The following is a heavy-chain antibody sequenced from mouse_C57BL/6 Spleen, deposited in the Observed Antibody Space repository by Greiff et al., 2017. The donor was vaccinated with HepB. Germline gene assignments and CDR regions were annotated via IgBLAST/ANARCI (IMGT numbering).Heavy chain of an antibody. CDR3: ARGRFDWEGAWLAY. CDR1: GYTFTDYY. D-gene: IGHD4-1*01. V-gene: IGHV1-26*01. Sequence: EVQLQQSGPELVKPGASVKISCKASGYTFTDYYMNWVKQSHGKSLEWIGDINPNNGGTSYNQKFKGKATLTVDTSSSTAYMELRSLTSEDSAVYYCARGRFDWEGAWLAYWGQGTLVTVSA. J-gene: IGHJ3*01. CDR2: INPNNGGT.